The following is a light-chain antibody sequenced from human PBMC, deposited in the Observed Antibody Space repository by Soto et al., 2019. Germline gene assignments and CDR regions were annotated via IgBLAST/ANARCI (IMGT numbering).Light chain of an antibody. CDR2: EVS. J-gene: IGLJ1*01. Sequence: QSVLTQPASVSGSPGQSIAISCTGTSSDIGSYNYVSWYQQHPGKATKLMIHEVSNRPSGVSDRFSGSKSGNTASLTISGLQADDEADYYCSSHTTYSTRVFGTGTKVTVL. V-gene: IGLV2-14*01. CDR1: SSDIGSYNY. CDR3: SSHTTYSTRV.